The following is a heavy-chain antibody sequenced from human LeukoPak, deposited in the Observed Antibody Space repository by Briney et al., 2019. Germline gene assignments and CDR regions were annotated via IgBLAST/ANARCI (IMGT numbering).Heavy chain of an antibody. CDR1: GFTFSTSW. Sequence: QPGGSLRLSCATSGFTFSTSWMHWVRQAPREGLVWVSRISSDGITTTYADSVKGRFTISRDNAKNTLYLQMNSLRVEDTAVYYCARVRSSSWYDYWGQGALVTVSS. D-gene: IGHD6-13*01. V-gene: IGHV3-74*01. J-gene: IGHJ4*02. CDR2: ISSDGITT. CDR3: ARVRSSSWYDY.